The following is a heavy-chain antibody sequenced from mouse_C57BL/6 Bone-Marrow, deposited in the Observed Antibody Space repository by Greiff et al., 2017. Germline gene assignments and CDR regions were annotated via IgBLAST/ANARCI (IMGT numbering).Heavy chain of an antibody. D-gene: IGHD2-4*01. CDR1: GYTFTSYG. CDR2: IYPRSGNT. CDR3: ARRPIYYDGYYAMDY. J-gene: IGHJ4*01. V-gene: IGHV1-81*01. Sequence: QVQLQQSGAELARPGASVKLSCKASGYTFTSYGISWVKQRTGQGLEWIGEIYPRSGNTYYNEKFKGKATLTADKSSSTAYMGLRSLTSEDSAVYFCARRPIYYDGYYAMDYWGQGTSVTVSS.